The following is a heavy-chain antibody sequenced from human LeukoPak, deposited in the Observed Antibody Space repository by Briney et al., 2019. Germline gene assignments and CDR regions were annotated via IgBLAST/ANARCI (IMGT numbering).Heavy chain of an antibody. CDR3: ARDMVGVIDYGSGSYYPYYYYGMDV. CDR1: GYTFTSYG. Sequence: GASVKVSCKASGYTFTSYGISWVRQAPGQGLEWMGIINPSGGSTSYAQKFQGRVTMTRDTSTSTVYMELSSLRSEDTAVYYCARDMVGVIDYGSGSYYPYYYYGMDVWGQGTAVTVSS. V-gene: IGHV1-46*01. D-gene: IGHD3-10*01. CDR2: INPSGGST. J-gene: IGHJ6*02.